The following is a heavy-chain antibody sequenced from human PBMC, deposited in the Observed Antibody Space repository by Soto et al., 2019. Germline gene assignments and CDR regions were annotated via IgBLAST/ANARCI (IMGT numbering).Heavy chain of an antibody. D-gene: IGHD5-12*01. V-gene: IGHV3-21*01. CDR1: GFTFSSYS. CDR3: ARDRSGYDPNSFDY. Sequence: GGSLRLSCAASGFTFSSYSMNWVRQAPGKGLEWVSSISSSSSYIYYADSVKGRFTISRDNAKNSLYLQMNSLRAEDTAVYYCARDRSGYDPNSFDYWGQGTLVTVSS. J-gene: IGHJ4*02. CDR2: ISSSSSYI.